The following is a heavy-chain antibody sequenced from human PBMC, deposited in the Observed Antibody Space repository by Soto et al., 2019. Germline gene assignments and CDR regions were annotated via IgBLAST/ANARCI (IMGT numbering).Heavy chain of an antibody. CDR1: GFTFSSYA. D-gene: IGHD6-19*01. J-gene: IGHJ4*02. CDR2: ISYDGSNK. V-gene: IGHV3-30-3*01. CDR3: ARDRIWDSSGWGEDFDY. Sequence: QVQLVESGGGVVQPGRSLRLSCAASGFTFSSYAMHWVRQAPGQGLEWVAVISYDGSNKYYADSVKGRFTISRDNSKNTLYLQMNSLRAEDTAVYYCARDRIWDSSGWGEDFDYWGQGTLVTVSS.